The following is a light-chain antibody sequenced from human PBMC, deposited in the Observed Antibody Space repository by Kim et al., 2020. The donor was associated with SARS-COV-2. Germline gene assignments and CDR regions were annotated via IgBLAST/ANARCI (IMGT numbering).Light chain of an antibody. CDR1: QTILYSSNSLNY. V-gene: IGKV4-1*01. CDR2: WAS. Sequence: IVMTQSPDSLAVSLGERATINCKSSQTILYSSNSLNYLAWYQQKPGQPPKLLINWASTRESGVPDRFSGSGSGTDFTLTISSLQAEDAALYYCQHYYSAPFTFGGGTKVEI. J-gene: IGKJ4*01. CDR3: QHYYSAPFT.